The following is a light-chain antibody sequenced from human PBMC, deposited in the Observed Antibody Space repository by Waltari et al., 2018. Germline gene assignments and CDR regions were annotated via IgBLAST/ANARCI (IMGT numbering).Light chain of an antibody. CDR1: SSDVGGYHY. J-gene: IGLJ2*01. Sequence: QSALTQPASVSGSPGQSITISCTGTSSDVGGYHYFSWYQQHPGKAPKLMIYEVSHRPSGVSNRFSGSKSGNTASLTISGLQAEDEADYYCSSYTSSTTLVFGGGTKLTVL. CDR3: SSYTSSTTLV. CDR2: EVS. V-gene: IGLV2-14*01.